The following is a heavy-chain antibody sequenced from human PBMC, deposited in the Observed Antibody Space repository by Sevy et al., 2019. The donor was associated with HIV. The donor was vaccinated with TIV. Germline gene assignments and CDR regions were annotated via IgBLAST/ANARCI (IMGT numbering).Heavy chain of an antibody. CDR3: ARSRVVAYCGGDCYSDAFDI. CDR1: GFTFSSYS. D-gene: IGHD2-21*02. Sequence: GGSLRLSCAASGFTFSSYSMNWVRQAPWKGLEWVSYISSSSSTIYYADSVKGRFTISRDNAKNSLYLQMNSLRDEDTAVYYCARSRVVAYCGGDCYSDAFDIWGQGTMVTVSS. J-gene: IGHJ3*02. CDR2: ISSSSSTI. V-gene: IGHV3-48*02.